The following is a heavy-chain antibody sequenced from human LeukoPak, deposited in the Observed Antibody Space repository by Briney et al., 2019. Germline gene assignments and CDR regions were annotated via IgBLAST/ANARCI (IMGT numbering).Heavy chain of an antibody. CDR2: FYHNGGT. Sequence: PSETLSLTCDLSGTAISSYFWTWIRQSPTKGLEWIGYFYHNGGTSYNPSLRSRVTISVDSSQKRLSLQVTSMTAADTAIYYCAGGRMGRYYDQWGQGTLVAVST. CDR1: GTAISSYF. V-gene: IGHV4-59*08. J-gene: IGHJ4*02. D-gene: IGHD1-26*01. CDR3: AGGRMGRYYDQ.